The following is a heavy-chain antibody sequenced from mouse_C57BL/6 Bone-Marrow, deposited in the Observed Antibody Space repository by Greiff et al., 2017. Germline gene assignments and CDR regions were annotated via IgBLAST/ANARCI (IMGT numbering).Heavy chain of an antibody. CDR3: ARADYYGSSDGYAMDY. D-gene: IGHD1-1*01. CDR1: GFTFSDYG. J-gene: IGHJ4*01. Sequence: EVKVEESGGGLVQPGGSLKLSCAASGFTFSDYGMAWVRQAPRKGPEWVAFISNLAYSIYYADTVTGRFTISRENAKNTLYLAMSSLGSEDTARYYCARADYYGSSDGYAMDYWGQGTSVTVSS. CDR2: ISNLAYSI. V-gene: IGHV5-15*04.